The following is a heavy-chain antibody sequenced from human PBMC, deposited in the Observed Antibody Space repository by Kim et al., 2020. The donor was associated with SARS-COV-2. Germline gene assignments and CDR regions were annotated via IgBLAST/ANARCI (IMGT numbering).Heavy chain of an antibody. CDR1: GYTFTGYY. V-gene: IGHV1-2*02. D-gene: IGHD1-1*01. J-gene: IGHJ6*02. CDR2: INPNSGGT. CDR3: AGPMATTQDYGMDV. Sequence: ASVKVSCKASGYTFTGYYMHWVRQAPGQGLEWMGWINPNSGGTNYAQKFQGRVTMTRDTSISTAYMELSRLRSDDTAVYYCAGPMATTQDYGMDVWGQGTTVTVSS.